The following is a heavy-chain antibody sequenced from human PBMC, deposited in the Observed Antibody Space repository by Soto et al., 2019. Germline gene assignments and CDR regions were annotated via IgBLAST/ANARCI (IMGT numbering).Heavy chain of an antibody. CDR2: IIPIFGTA. Sequence: ASVNVSCKASGGTFSSYAISWVRQAPGQGLEWMGGIIPIFGTANYAQKFQGRVTITAGXXXXXAXMXLXXXXSEXTAVYYCARVILAGRGGFDYWGLGTLITVSS. CDR3: ARVILAGRGGFDY. CDR1: GGTFSSYA. D-gene: IGHD3-3*02. J-gene: IGHJ4*02. V-gene: IGHV1-69*06.